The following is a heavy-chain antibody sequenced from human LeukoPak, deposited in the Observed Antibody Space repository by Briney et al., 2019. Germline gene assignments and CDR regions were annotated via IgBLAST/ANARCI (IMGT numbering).Heavy chain of an antibody. Sequence: GASVKVSCKASGFSFTDYYMHWVRQAPGQGLAWMGWINPNSGGTNYPQKFQGRVTMTRDTSISTAYMELSRLRSDDTAVYYCARDPHDYGGNAFDIWGQGTMVTVSS. CDR2: INPNSGGT. CDR1: GFSFTDYY. J-gene: IGHJ3*02. V-gene: IGHV1-2*02. D-gene: IGHD4-23*01. CDR3: ARDPHDYGGNAFDI.